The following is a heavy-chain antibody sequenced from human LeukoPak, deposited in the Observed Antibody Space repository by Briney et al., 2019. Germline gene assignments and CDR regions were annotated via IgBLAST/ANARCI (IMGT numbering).Heavy chain of an antibody. CDR3: ARDSNAVTTLCPDY. D-gene: IGHD4-11*01. CDR2: INPSGGST. J-gene: IGHJ4*02. V-gene: IGHV1-46*01. CDR1: GYTFTSYY. Sequence: GASVKVSCKASGYTFTSYYMHWVRQAPGQGLEWMGIINPSGGSTSYAQKFQGRVTMTRDTSTSTAYMELRGLRSDDTAVYYCARDSNAVTTLCPDYWGQGTLVTVSS.